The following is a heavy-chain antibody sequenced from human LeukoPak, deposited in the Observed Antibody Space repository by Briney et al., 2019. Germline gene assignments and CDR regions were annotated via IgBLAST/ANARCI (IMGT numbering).Heavy chain of an antibody. V-gene: IGHV3-23*01. Sequence: PGGSLRLSCVASGFTFHKFAMTWVRQDPGKGLEWVSTITGSGGDTYIADSVKGRFFISRDNSKNTLSVQMNSLRADDTAVYYCAKGDNFGRVADSFDSWGQGTMVTVS. CDR3: AKGDNFGRVADSFDS. CDR1: GFTFHKFA. J-gene: IGHJ3*01. CDR2: ITGSGGDT. D-gene: IGHD1-1*01.